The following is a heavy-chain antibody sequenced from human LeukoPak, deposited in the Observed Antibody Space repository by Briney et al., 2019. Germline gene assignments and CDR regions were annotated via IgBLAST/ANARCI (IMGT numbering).Heavy chain of an antibody. D-gene: IGHD3-3*01. CDR1: GGTFSSYA. CDR2: IIPILGIA. Sequence: GASVKVSCKASGGTFSSYAISWVRQAPGQGLEWMGRIIPILGIANYAQKFQGRVTITADKSTSTAYMELSSLRSEDTAVYYCARDTYYDFWSGYVPWGQGTLVTVSS. V-gene: IGHV1-69*04. CDR3: ARDTYYDFWSGYVP. J-gene: IGHJ5*02.